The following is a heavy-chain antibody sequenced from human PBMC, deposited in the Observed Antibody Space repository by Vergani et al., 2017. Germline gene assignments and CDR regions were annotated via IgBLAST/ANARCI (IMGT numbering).Heavy chain of an antibody. J-gene: IGHJ3*02. CDR2: IIPILGIA. CDR3: ARVSPVSGAFDI. CDR1: GGTFSSYT. Sequence: QVQLVQSGAEVKKPGSSVKVSCKASGGTFSSYTISWVRQAPGQGLEWMGRIIPILGIANYAQKFQGRVTITADKSTSTAYMELISLRSEDTAVYYCARVSPVSGAFDIGGQGTMVTVSS. V-gene: IGHV1-69*02.